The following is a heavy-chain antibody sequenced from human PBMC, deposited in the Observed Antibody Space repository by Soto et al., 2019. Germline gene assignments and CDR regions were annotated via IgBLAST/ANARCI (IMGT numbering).Heavy chain of an antibody. Sequence: ASVKVSCKASGGTFSSYTISWVRQAPGQGLEWMGRIIPILGIANYAQKFQGRVTVTADKSTSTAYMELSSLRSEDTAVYYCARDRHFYSFDPWGQGTLVTVSS. CDR3: ARDRHFYSFDP. CDR1: GGTFSSYT. J-gene: IGHJ5*02. V-gene: IGHV1-69*04. CDR2: IIPILGIA. D-gene: IGHD3-3*02.